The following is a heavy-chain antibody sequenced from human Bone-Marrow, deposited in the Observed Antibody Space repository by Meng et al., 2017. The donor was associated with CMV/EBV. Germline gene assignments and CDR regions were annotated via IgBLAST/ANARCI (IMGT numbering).Heavy chain of an antibody. CDR2: ISAYSGNT. J-gene: IGHJ6*02. CDR3: AREYDTSGNYGMDV. V-gene: IGHV1-18*04. Sequence: ASVKVSCKASGYTFTGYYMHWVRQAPGQGLEWMGWISAYSGNTNCAQRFQGRVIMTTDTSTSTAYMELRSLRSDDTAVYYCAREYDTSGNYGMDVWGQGTTVTVSS. D-gene: IGHD3-22*01. CDR1: GYTFTGYY.